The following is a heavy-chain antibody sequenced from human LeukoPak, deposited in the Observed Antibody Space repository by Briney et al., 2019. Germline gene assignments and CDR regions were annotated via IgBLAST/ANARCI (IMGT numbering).Heavy chain of an antibody. Sequence: SETLSLTCSVSGVSISSGSNYWGWIRQPPGKTLEWIGSIYSSGSTHYNPSLKSRVIILIDTAKNHFSLNLSSVTAADTAVYYCARSDGYGLVGIWGQGTMVTVSS. V-gene: IGHV4-39*07. D-gene: IGHD3-10*01. J-gene: IGHJ3*02. CDR3: ARSDGYGLVGI. CDR2: IYSSGST. CDR1: GVSISSGSNY.